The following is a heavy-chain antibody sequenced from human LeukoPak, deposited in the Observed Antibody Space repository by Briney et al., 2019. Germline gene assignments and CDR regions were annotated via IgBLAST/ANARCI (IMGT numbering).Heavy chain of an antibody. D-gene: IGHD3-10*01. J-gene: IGHJ6*02. CDR1: GGSISSSSYS. CDR2: IYHSGST. V-gene: IGHV4-39*01. CDR3: ARHAVRGFNPLYYYYGMDV. Sequence: DPSETLSLTCTVSGGSISSSSYSWGWIRQPPGKGLEWIGSIYHSGSTYYNPSLKTRVTISVDTSKNQFSLKLSSVTAPDTAVYYCARHAVRGFNPLYYYYGMDVWGQGTTVTVSS.